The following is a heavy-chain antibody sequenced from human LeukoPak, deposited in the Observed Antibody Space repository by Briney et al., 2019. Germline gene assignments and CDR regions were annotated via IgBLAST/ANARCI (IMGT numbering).Heavy chain of an antibody. Sequence: SETLSLTCAVSGASISSSSYYWGWIRQPPGKGLEWIGSIYYSGSIYYNPFLKSRVTISVDTSKNQFSLKLSSVTAADTAVYYCARESTYWNYIMWFDPWGQGTLVTVSS. CDR1: GASISSSSYY. CDR2: IYYSGSI. D-gene: IGHD1-7*01. J-gene: IGHJ5*02. V-gene: IGHV4-39*07. CDR3: ARESTYWNYIMWFDP.